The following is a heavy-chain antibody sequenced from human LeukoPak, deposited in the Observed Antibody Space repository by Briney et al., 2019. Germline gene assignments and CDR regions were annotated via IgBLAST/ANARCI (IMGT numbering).Heavy chain of an antibody. CDR3: ARHGYSSSWPDAFDI. D-gene: IGHD6-13*01. CDR2: IFYSGST. Sequence: PSETLSLTCTVSGGSISSDNYYWDWIRQPPGKGLEWIGSIFYSGSTYYDPSLKSRVTISVDTSKNQFSLKLSSVTAADTAVYYCARHGYSSSWPDAFDIWGQGTMVTVSS. CDR1: GGSISSDNYY. V-gene: IGHV4-39*01. J-gene: IGHJ3*02.